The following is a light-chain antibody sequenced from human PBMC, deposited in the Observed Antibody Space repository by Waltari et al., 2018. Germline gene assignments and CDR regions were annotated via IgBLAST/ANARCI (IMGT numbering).Light chain of an antibody. CDR1: ESLVHSNGYSY. V-gene: IGKV2-28*01. J-gene: IGKJ1*01. CDR3: MQALETWT. Sequence: DIVMTQSPLSLPVTPGEPASISCRSSESLVHSNGYSYLDWYLQKPGQSPHLLIYLSFNRASGVPDRFIGSGSGTDFTLKISRVEAEDVGIYYCMQALETWTFGQGTRVEI. CDR2: LSF.